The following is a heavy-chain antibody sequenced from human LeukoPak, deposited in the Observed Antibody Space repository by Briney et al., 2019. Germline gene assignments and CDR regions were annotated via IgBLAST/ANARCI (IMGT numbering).Heavy chain of an antibody. CDR3: ATLLSVATIISDY. J-gene: IGHJ4*02. V-gene: IGHV3-30*03. D-gene: IGHD5-12*01. Sequence: GGSLRLSCAASGFTFSSYGMHWVRQAPGKGLEWVAVISYDGSNKYYADSVKGRFTISRDNSKNTLYLQMNSLRAEDTAVYYCATLLSVATIISDYWGQGTLVTVSS. CDR2: ISYDGSNK. CDR1: GFTFSSYG.